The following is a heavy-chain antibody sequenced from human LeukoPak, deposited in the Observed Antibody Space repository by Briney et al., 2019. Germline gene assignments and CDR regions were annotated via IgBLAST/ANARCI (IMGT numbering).Heavy chain of an antibody. D-gene: IGHD3-22*01. Sequence: GGSLRLSCAASGLTFSSYAMSWVRQAPGKGLEWVSAISGSGASTYHADSVKGRFTISRDNSKNTLYLQMNSLRAEDTAVYYCAKVPNDSSGYYYVGWFDPWGQGTLVTVSS. CDR2: ISGSGAST. V-gene: IGHV3-23*01. CDR1: GLTFSSYA. CDR3: AKVPNDSSGYYYVGWFDP. J-gene: IGHJ5*02.